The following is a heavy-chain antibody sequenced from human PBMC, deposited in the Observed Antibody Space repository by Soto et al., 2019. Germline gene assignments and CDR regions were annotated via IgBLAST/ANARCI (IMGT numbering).Heavy chain of an antibody. D-gene: IGHD2-2*01. J-gene: IGHJ4*02. CDR2: IYYSGST. CDR1: GGSISSGGYY. V-gene: IGHV4-31*03. CDR3: ARYCSSTSCYGLVDY. Sequence: QVQLQESGPGLVKPSQTLSLTCTVSGGSISSGGYYWSWIRQHPGKGLEWIGYIYYSGSTYYNPSLKSRVTITVDTSKNQFSLKLSSVTAADTAVYYCARYCSSTSCYGLVDYWGQGTLVTVSS.